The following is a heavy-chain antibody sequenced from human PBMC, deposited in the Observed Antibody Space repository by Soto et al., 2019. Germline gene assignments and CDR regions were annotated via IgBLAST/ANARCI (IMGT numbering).Heavy chain of an antibody. J-gene: IGHJ4*02. V-gene: IGHV4-59*01. CDR1: GDSISTYY. CDR3: ARLQLVQKVIDY. D-gene: IGHD1-1*01. Sequence: SETLSLTCTVSGDSISTYYWSWIRQSPGKGLQWIGYIFYSGGTAYNPSLKSRVTISLDMSKKQISLKLTSVTTADTATYFCARLQLVQKVIDYWGQGTLVTVSS. CDR2: IFYSGGT.